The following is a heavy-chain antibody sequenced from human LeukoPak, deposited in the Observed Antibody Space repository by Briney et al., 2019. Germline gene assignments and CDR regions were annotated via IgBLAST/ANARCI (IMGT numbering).Heavy chain of an antibody. J-gene: IGHJ4*02. Sequence: SETLSLTCTVSGGSISSSSYYWGWIRQPPGKGLEWIGSIYYSGSTYYNPSLKSRVTISVNTSKNQFSLKLSSVTAADTAVYYCARGGLLRFLEFDYWGQGTLVTVSS. CDR3: ARGGLLRFLEFDY. D-gene: IGHD3-3*01. V-gene: IGHV4-39*01. CDR1: GGSISSSSYY. CDR2: IYYSGST.